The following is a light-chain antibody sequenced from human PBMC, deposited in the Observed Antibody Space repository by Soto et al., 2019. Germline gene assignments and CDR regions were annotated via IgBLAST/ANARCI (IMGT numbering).Light chain of an antibody. Sequence: DFVMTQSPDSLAVSLGERATINCKSSQSVLYSSNNKNYLAWYQHKQGQPPKLLIYWASARESGVPDRFSGSGSGTDFTLTISSLQAEDVAVYYCQQYYSTPLTFGGGTKVDIK. CDR3: QQYYSTPLT. CDR1: QSVLYSSNNKNY. CDR2: WAS. V-gene: IGKV4-1*01. J-gene: IGKJ4*01.